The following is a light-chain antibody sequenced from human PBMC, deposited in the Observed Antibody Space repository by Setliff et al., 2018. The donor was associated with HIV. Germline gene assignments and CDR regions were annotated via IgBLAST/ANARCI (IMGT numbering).Light chain of an antibody. CDR2: DNN. Sequence: QSVLTQPPSVSAAPGQKVTISCFGSSSNIGNNYVSWYQHLPGTAPKLLIYDNNKRPSGIPDRFSGSKSGTSATLGITGLQTGDEADYFCGTWDSSLSAGVFGTGSKVTVL. J-gene: IGLJ1*01. V-gene: IGLV1-51*01. CDR3: GTWDSSLSAGV. CDR1: SSNIGNNY.